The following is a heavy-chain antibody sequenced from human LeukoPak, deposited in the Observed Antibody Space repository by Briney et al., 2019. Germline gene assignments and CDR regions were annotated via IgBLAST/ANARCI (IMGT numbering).Heavy chain of an antibody. CDR1: SGSISRSGYY. Sequence: KPSETLSLTRTVSSGSISRSGYYWGWIRQPPGKGLEWIGSIYYSGSTYYNPSLKSRVTISVDTSKNQFSLKLSSVTAADTAVYYCARGYYDFWSGKNWFDPWGQGTLVTVSS. CDR2: IYYSGST. J-gene: IGHJ5*02. D-gene: IGHD3-3*01. V-gene: IGHV4-39*01. CDR3: ARGYYDFWSGKNWFDP.